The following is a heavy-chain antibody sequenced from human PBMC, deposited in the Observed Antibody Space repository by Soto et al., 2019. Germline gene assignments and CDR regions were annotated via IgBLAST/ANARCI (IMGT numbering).Heavy chain of an antibody. V-gene: IGHV4-59*01. Sequence: PSETLSLTCTVSGGSISSYYWSWIRQPPGKGLEWIGYIYYSGSTNYNPSLKSRVTISVDTSKNQFSLKLSSVTAADTAVYYCARSLHDYVWGSYRPRGFDPWGQGTLVTVSS. CDR2: IYYSGST. CDR3: ARSLHDYVWGSYRPRGFDP. J-gene: IGHJ5*02. D-gene: IGHD3-16*02. CDR1: GGSISSYY.